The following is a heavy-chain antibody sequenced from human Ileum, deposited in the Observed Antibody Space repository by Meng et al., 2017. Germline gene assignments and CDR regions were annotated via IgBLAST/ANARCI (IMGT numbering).Heavy chain of an antibody. CDR3: ARDSGWFDR. V-gene: IGHV4-61*01. J-gene: IGHJ5*02. Sequence: QVQLQDSGPGLVRPSETLSLTCTGSGGSVSSGLYYWSWIRQPPGKGLEWIGYIYYSGSINYNPSLKSRVTISVDTSKNQFSLNLSSVTAADTAVYYCARDSGWFDRWGQGTLVTVFS. CDR2: IYYSGSI. CDR1: GGSVSSGLYY.